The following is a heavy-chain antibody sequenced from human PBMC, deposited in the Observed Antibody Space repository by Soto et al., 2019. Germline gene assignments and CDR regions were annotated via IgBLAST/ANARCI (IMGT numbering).Heavy chain of an antibody. CDR2: IDWDDDK. Sequence: SGPTLVNPTQTLTLTCTFSGFSLSTSGMCVSWIRQPPGKALEWLALIDWDDDKYYSTSLKTRLNISKDTSKIQVVLTMTNMDPVDTATYYCARIDSSGYYYGAFDIWGQGTMVTVS. V-gene: IGHV2-70*01. D-gene: IGHD3-22*01. CDR1: GFSLSTSGMC. CDR3: ARIDSSGYYYGAFDI. J-gene: IGHJ3*02.